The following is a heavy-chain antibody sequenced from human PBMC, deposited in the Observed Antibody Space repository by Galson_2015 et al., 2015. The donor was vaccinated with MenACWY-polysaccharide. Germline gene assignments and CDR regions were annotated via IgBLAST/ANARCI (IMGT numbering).Heavy chain of an antibody. D-gene: IGHD2-21*02. Sequence: FLRLSCAASGFTFNNYALSWVRQAPGKGLEWVSGISGSGGSTDYADSVKGRFTISKDNSKKTLYLQVNSLRAEDTAVYYCAKGRYCGGDCYSLLDFWGQGTLVTVSS. J-gene: IGHJ4*02. CDR2: ISGSGGST. CDR3: AKGRYCGGDCYSLLDF. V-gene: IGHV3-23*01. CDR1: GFTFNNYA.